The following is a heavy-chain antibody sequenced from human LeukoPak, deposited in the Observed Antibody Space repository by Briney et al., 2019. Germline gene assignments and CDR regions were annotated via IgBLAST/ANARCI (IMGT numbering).Heavy chain of an antibody. CDR1: GFTFSSYS. D-gene: IGHD3-3*01. CDR2: STGGGGTI. J-gene: IGHJ4*02. CDR3: ARPFWFSAYYFDY. V-gene: IGHV3-48*01. Sequence: GGSLRLSCAASGFTFSSYSMNWVRQAPGKGLEWVSSSTGGGGTIYYADSVKGRFTISRDNAKNSLYLQMNSLRAENTAVYYCARPFWFSAYYFDYWGQGTLVTVSS.